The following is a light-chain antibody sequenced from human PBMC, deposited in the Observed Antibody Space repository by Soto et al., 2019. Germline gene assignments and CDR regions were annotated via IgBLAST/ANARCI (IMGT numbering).Light chain of an antibody. Sequence: DIQMTQSPSSLSASVGDRVTITCRASQSIRNYLNWYQQKPGKVPNLLIYGASSLQSGVPSRFSSSGSETDFTLPINNLQPEDFATYYCQQSYTAVFTFGPGTKVDIK. V-gene: IGKV1-39*01. CDR2: GAS. CDR1: QSIRNY. J-gene: IGKJ3*01. CDR3: QQSYTAVFT.